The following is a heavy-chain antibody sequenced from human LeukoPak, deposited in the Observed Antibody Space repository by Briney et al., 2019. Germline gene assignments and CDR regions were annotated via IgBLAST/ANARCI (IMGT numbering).Heavy chain of an antibody. CDR2: IIPIFGTA. Sequence: SVKVSCKASGGTFSSYAISWVRQAPGQGLEWMGGIIPIFGTANYAQKFQGRVTITADKSTSTAYMELSSLRSEDTAVYYCAKDGELRYFDWLESFSGWFDPWGQGTLVTVSS. V-gene: IGHV1-69*06. D-gene: IGHD3-9*01. J-gene: IGHJ5*02. CDR3: AKDGELRYFDWLESFSGWFDP. CDR1: GGTFSSYA.